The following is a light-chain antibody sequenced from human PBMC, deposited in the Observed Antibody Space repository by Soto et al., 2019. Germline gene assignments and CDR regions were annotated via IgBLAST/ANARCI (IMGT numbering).Light chain of an antibody. CDR3: QQADNLPLT. J-gene: IGKJ4*01. CDR1: QDIINY. CDR2: DAS. Sequence: DIQMTQSPSSLSASVGDRVTITCQASQDIINYLNWYQQKPWKAPKLLIYDASKLDTGVPSRVSGSGYGTDFTFTISSLQPEDFATYYGQQADNLPLTFGGGTQVEIK. V-gene: IGKV1-33*01.